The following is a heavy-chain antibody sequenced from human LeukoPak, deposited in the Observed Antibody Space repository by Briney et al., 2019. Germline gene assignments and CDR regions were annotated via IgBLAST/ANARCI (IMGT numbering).Heavy chain of an antibody. CDR2: IYSGGTT. J-gene: IGHJ3*02. CDR1: GFTFSSYS. D-gene: IGHD2-15*01. CDR3: ARDIVVVVAATGRAYGAFDI. Sequence: GGSLRLSCAASGFTFSSYSMNWVRQAPGKGLEWVSLIYSGGTTYYADSVKGRFTISRDNSKNTLYLQTNSLRAEDTAVYYCARDIVVVVAATGRAYGAFDIWGQGTMVTVSS. V-gene: IGHV3-53*01.